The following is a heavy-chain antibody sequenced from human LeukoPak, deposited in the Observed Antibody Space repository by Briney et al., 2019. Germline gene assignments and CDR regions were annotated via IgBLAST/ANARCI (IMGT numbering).Heavy chain of an antibody. CDR2: ISYDGSNK. CDR3: ARDDSAWPYYFDY. CDR1: GFTFGSYA. Sequence: GGSLRLSCAASGFTFGSYAMHWVRQAPGKGLEWVAVISYDGSNKYYADSVKGRFTISRDNSKNTLYLQMNSLRAEDTAVYYCARDDSAWPYYFDYWGQGTLVTVSS. V-gene: IGHV3-30-3*01. J-gene: IGHJ4*02. D-gene: IGHD1-26*01.